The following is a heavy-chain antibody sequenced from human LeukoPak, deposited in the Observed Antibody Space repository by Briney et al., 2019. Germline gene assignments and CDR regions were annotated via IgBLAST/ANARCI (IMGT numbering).Heavy chain of an antibody. CDR3: AKGRLVLDY. Sequence: GGSLRLSCAATGFTFSNYAMSWVRQAPGKGLXWVSSISDSGGKTYYADSVKGRFAISRDNSKNTLYLQMDSLRAEDTAVYYCAKGRLVLDYWGQGTLVTVSS. V-gene: IGHV3-23*01. D-gene: IGHD6-6*01. CDR2: ISDSGGKT. J-gene: IGHJ4*02. CDR1: GFTFSNYA.